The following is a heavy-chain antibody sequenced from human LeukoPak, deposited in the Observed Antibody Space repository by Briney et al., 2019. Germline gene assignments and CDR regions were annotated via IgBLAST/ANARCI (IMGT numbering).Heavy chain of an antibody. CDR2: INHSGST. CDR1: GGSFSGYY. CDR3: ARGSSGYYYVRFDP. V-gene: IGHV4-34*01. D-gene: IGHD3-22*01. J-gene: IGHJ5*02. Sequence: SETLSLTCAVYGGSFSGYYWSWIRQPPGKGLEWGGEINHSGSTNYNPSLKSRVTISVDTSKNQFSLKLSSVTAADTAVYYCARGSSGYYYVRFDPWGQGTLVTVSS.